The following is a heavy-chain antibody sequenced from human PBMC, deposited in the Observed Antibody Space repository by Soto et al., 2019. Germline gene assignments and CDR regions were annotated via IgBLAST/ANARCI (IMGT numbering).Heavy chain of an antibody. J-gene: IGHJ5*02. V-gene: IGHV1-18*01. Sequence: ASVKVSCKASGYTFTSYGLSWVRPAPGQGLEWMGRISAYNYNTNYAQKLQGRVTMTTDTSTSTAYMELRSLRSDDTAVYYCARVVGALGHWFDPWGQGTLVTVSS. CDR1: GYTFTSYG. CDR2: ISAYNYNT. CDR3: ARVVGALGHWFDP. D-gene: IGHD1-26*01.